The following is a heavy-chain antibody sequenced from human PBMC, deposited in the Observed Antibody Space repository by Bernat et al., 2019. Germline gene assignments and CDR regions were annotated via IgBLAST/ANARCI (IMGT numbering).Heavy chain of an antibody. J-gene: IGHJ4*02. D-gene: IGHD2-2*01. CDR3: ARSLGGPYQFDH. V-gene: IGHV3-74*01. Sequence: EVQLVESGGDLVQPGGSLRLSCAVSGFTFSTYWMHWVRQAPGRGLVWVSRVNSDGSSASYADYVKGRFTISRDNAKNTLFLQMDSLRAEDTAVYYCARSLGGPYQFDHWGQGTLVTVSS. CDR2: VNSDGSSA. CDR1: GFTFSTYW.